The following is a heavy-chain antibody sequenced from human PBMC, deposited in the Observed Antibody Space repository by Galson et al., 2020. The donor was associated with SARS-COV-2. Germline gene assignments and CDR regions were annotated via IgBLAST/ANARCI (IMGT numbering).Heavy chain of an antibody. D-gene: IGHD1-20*01. CDR3: ASLRGYNWNDGLYFDY. V-gene: IGHV4-38-2*01. Sequence: SETLSLTCAVSGYSISSGYYWGWIRQPPGKGLEWIGSIYHSGSTYYNPSLKSRVTISVDTSKNQFSLKLSSVTAADTAVYYCASLRGYNWNDGLYFDYWGQGTLVTVSS. J-gene: IGHJ4*02. CDR2: IYHSGST. CDR1: GYSISSGYY.